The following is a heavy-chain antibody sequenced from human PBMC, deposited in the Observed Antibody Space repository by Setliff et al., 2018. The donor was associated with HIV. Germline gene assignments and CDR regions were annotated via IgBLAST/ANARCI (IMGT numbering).Heavy chain of an antibody. CDR3: ARARGGCSGGSCPAHHYYYYMDV. V-gene: IGHV4-59*01. CDR1: GASINSYF. J-gene: IGHJ6*03. CDR2: IYYTGST. D-gene: IGHD2-15*01. Sequence: PSETLSLTCTVSGASINSYFWSWIRQPPGKGPEWLGYIYYTGSTNYNPALESRITMSVDTSKNQFSLTLKSVTAADTAVYYCARARGGCSGGSCPAHHYYYYMDVWGKGTTVTVSS.